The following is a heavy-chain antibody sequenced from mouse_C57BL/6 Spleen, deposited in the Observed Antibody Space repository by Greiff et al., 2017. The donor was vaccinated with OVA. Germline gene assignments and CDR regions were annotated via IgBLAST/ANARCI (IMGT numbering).Heavy chain of an antibody. J-gene: IGHJ2*01. CDR2: IWSDGST. CDR3: ARHDPNRGAFDY. V-gene: IGHV2-6-1*01. Sequence: VQLQQSGPGLVAPSQSLSITCTVSGFSLTSYGVHWVRQPPGKGLEWLVVIWSDGSTTYNSALKSRLSISKDNSKSQVFLKMNSLQTDDTAMYYGARHDPNRGAFDYWGQGTTLTVSS. CDR1: GFSLTSYG. D-gene: IGHD4-1*01.